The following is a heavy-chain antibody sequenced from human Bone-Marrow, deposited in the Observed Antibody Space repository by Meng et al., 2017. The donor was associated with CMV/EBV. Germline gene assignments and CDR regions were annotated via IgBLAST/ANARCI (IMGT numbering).Heavy chain of an antibody. CDR2: LYSGGDT. V-gene: IGHV3-53*01. CDR1: GFTFSDYY. J-gene: IGHJ1*01. CDR3: ARAGGYASPLSY. Sequence: GESLKISCAASGFTFSDYYMNWVRQAPGKGLEWVSLLYSGGDTYYADSVRGRFTISRDSSKNTLYLQMNSLRAEDTAVYYCARAGGYASPLSYWGQGTVVTVSS. D-gene: IGHD1-1*01.